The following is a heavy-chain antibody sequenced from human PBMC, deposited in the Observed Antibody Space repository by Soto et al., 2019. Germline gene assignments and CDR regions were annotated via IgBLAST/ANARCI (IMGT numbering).Heavy chain of an antibody. CDR1: GGSISSYY. V-gene: IGHV4-59*01. CDR2: IYYSGST. D-gene: IGHD1-26*01. Sequence: SETLSLTCTVSGGSISSYYWSWIRQPPGKGLEWIGYIYYSGSTNYNPSLKSRVTISVDTSKNQFSLKLSSVTAADTAVYYCARALGIVGATPGGFDYWGQGTLVTVSS. CDR3: ARALGIVGATPGGFDY. J-gene: IGHJ4*02.